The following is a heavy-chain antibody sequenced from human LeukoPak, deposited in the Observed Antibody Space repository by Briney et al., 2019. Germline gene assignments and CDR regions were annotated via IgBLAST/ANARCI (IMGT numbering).Heavy chain of an antibody. CDR3: ARDGAAAGLYFDL. J-gene: IGHJ4*01. CDR1: GFTFTSYW. D-gene: IGHD6-13*01. Sequence: GGSLRLSCGVSGFTFTSYWMNWVRQAPGKGLEWVASISMNGGEKSYVDSVKGRFTISRDNAKNSLYLQLSSVRAEDTAVYYCARDGAAAGLYFDLWGHGTLVTVSS. CDR2: ISMNGGEK. V-gene: IGHV3-7*01.